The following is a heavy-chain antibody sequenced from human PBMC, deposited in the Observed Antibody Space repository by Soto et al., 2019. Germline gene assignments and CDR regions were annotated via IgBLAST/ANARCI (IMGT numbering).Heavy chain of an antibody. V-gene: IGHV4-30-2*01. D-gene: IGHD3-10*01. CDR3: GAYAHFRVGYFDL. J-gene: IGHJ2*01. CDR2: IYHSGST. Sequence: QLQLQESGSGLVKPSQTLSLTCAVSGGSISSGGYSWSWIRQPPGKGLEWIGYIYHSGSTYYNPSLKRRVTISVDRSKNQFSLKLSSVTAADTAVYYCGAYAHFRVGYFDLWGRGTLVTVSS. CDR1: GGSISSGGYS.